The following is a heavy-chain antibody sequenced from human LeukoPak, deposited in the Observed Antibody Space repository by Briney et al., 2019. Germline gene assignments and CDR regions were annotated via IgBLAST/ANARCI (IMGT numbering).Heavy chain of an antibody. V-gene: IGHV3-30*04. D-gene: IGHD1-26*01. CDR1: GFSFSSYA. J-gene: IGHJ4*02. Sequence: GGSLRLSCAASGFSFSSYAMHWVRKAPGRGLEWVAVISYDGSNKYYADSVKGRFTISRDNSKNTLYLQMNSLRAEDTAVYYCARRYGGDYWGQGTLVTVSS. CDR2: ISYDGSNK. CDR3: ARRYGGDY.